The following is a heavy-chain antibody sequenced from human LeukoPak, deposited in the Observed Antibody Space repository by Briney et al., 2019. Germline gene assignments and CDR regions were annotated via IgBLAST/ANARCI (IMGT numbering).Heavy chain of an antibody. D-gene: IGHD2-15*01. CDR2: ISFDGGDK. CDR1: GFTFISFG. V-gene: IGHV3-30*18. J-gene: IGHJ4*02. Sequence: GGSLRLSCAASGFTFISFGMHWARQAPGKGLQWVALISFDGGDKYYADSVKGRFTISRDNSKDTLFLQMNSLRPEDTAVYYCAKQGRGHCSGGSCYLFDYWGQGTLVTVSS. CDR3: AKQGRGHCSGGSCYLFDY.